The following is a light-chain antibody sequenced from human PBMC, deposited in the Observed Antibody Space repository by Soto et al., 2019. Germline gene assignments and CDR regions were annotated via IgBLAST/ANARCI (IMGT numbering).Light chain of an antibody. CDR3: GTWDSSLTAFV. V-gene: IGLV1-51*01. J-gene: IGLJ1*01. CDR1: GSNIGYNY. CDR2: DNN. Sequence: QSVLTQPPSVFAVPAQKATISCFGSGSNIGYNYVSWYLQLPGTAPKLLIYDNNKRPSVIPDRFSGSKSGTSATLCITGLQTGDEADFYCGTWDSSLTAFVCGSGTKLTVL.